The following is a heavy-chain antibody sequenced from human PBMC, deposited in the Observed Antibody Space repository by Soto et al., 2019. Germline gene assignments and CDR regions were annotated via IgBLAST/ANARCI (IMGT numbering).Heavy chain of an antibody. D-gene: IGHD4-4*01. Sequence: QVQLQESGPGLVKPSQTLSLTCTVSGGSISSGDYYWSWIRQPPGKGLEWIGYIYYSGSTYYNPSLKSRVTISADTSKNQFSLKLSSVTAADTAVYYCARDLRFYSKSGGRYYYYGMDVWGQGTTVTVSS. CDR1: GGSISSGDYY. CDR3: ARDLRFYSKSGGRYYYYGMDV. CDR2: IYYSGST. V-gene: IGHV4-30-4*01. J-gene: IGHJ6*02.